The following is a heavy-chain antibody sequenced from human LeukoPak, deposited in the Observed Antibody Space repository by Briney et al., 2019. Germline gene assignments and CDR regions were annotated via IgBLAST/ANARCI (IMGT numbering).Heavy chain of an antibody. CDR1: GGSISSGGYY. Sequence: PSETLSLTCTVSGGSISSGGYYWSWIRQHPGKGLEWIGYIYYSGSTYYNPSLKSRVTISVDTSKNQFSLKLSSVTAADTAVYYCARVFPRTSCYIFDYWGQGTLVTVSS. CDR3: ARVFPRTSCYIFDY. J-gene: IGHJ4*02. V-gene: IGHV4-31*03. D-gene: IGHD2-2*02. CDR2: IYYSGST.